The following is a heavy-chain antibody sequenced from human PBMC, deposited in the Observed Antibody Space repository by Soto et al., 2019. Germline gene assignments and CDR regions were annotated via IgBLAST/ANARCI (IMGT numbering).Heavy chain of an antibody. J-gene: IGHJ6*02. CDR1: GFTFSSYW. Sequence: VQLVESGGGLVQPGGSLRLSCAASGFTFSSYWMHWVRQVPGKGLVWVSRINSDGSSTSYADSVKGRFTISRDNDKNTLYVQMNSLRAEDTAVYYCARELNWNDGYYYGMDVWGQGTTVTVSS. V-gene: IGHV3-74*01. CDR3: ARELNWNDGYYYGMDV. CDR2: INSDGSST. D-gene: IGHD1-20*01.